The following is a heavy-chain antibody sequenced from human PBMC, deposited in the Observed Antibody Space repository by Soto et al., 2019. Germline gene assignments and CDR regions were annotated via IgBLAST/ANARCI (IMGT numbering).Heavy chain of an antibody. Sequence: GGSLRLSCAASGFTFDDYAMHWARQAPGKGLEWVSGISWNSGSIGYADSVKGRFTISRDNAKNSLYLQMNSLRAEDTALYYCAGAQVAARYYYGMDVWGQGTTVTVSS. CDR1: GFTFDDYA. J-gene: IGHJ6*02. D-gene: IGHD2-15*01. CDR3: AGAQVAARYYYGMDV. CDR2: ISWNSGSI. V-gene: IGHV3-9*01.